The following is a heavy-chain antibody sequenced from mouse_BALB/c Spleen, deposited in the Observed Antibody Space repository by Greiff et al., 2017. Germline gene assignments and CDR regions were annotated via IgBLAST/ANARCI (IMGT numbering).Heavy chain of an antibody. CDR1: GFTFSSYA. D-gene: IGHD6-5*01. CDR2: ISSGGSYT. Sequence: EVMLVESGGGLVKPGGSLKLSCAASGFTFSSYAMSWVRQTPEKRLEWVATISSGGSYTYYPDSVKGRFTISRDNAKNTLYLQMSSLRSEDTAMYYCARDSYYFDYWGQGTTLTVSS. CDR3: ARDSYYFDY. J-gene: IGHJ2*01. V-gene: IGHV5-9-1*01.